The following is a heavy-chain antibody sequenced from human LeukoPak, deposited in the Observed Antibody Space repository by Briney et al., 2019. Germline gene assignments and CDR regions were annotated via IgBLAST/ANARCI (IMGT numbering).Heavy chain of an antibody. CDR2: IWYDGSNK. D-gene: IGHD1-26*01. Sequence: GGSLRLSCAASGFTFSSYGMHWVRQAPGKGLEWVAVIWYDGSNKYYADSVKGRFTISRDNSKNTLYLQMNSLRAEDTAVYYCARDAVGATYFDWGQGTLVTVSS. CDR1: GFTFSSYG. J-gene: IGHJ4*02. CDR3: ARDAVGATYFD. V-gene: IGHV3-33*01.